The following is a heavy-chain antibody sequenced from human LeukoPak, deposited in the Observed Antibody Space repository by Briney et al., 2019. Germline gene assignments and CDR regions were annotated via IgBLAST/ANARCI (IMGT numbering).Heavy chain of an antibody. V-gene: IGHV3-33*01. Sequence: GGSLRLSCAASGFTFSSYGMHWVRQAPGKGLEWVAVIWYDGSNKYYADSVKGRFTISRDNSKNTLYLQMNSLRAEDTAVYYCARTAAPGDAFDIWGQGTTVTVSS. CDR1: GFTFSSYG. J-gene: IGHJ3*02. CDR3: ARTAAPGDAFDI. CDR2: IWYDGSNK. D-gene: IGHD6-13*01.